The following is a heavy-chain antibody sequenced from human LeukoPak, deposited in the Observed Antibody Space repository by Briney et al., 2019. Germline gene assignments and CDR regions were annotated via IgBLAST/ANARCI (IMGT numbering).Heavy chain of an antibody. D-gene: IGHD3-22*01. J-gene: IGHJ4*02. V-gene: IGHV3-53*01. CDR3: ARDPPDSSGYGGFDY. CDR2: IYSGGST. CDR1: GFTVSSNY. Sequence: QTGGSLRLSCAASGFTVSSNYMSWVRQAPGKGLEWVSVIYSGGSTYYADSVKGRFTISRDNSKNTLYLQMNSLRAEDTAVYYCARDPPDSSGYGGFDYWGQGTLVTVSS.